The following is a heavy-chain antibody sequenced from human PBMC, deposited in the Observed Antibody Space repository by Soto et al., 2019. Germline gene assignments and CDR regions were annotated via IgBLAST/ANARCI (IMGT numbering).Heavy chain of an antibody. CDR1: GYTFTHYY. D-gene: IGHD6-13*01. V-gene: IGHV1-46*01. CDR2: INPASGST. CDR3: ARNLAAGDN. J-gene: IGHJ4*02. Sequence: QVQLVQSGAEVKKPGASVKVSCRTSGYTFTHYYIHWVRQAPGQVLEWLAIINPASGSTNYAQYFQDQLTMTMDTYPTTGHLEMSRQQPEDTAIFYWARNLAAGDNWGSGTLVTDSS.